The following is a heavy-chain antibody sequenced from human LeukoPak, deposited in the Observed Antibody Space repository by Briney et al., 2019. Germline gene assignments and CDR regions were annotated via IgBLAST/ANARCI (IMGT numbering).Heavy chain of an antibody. CDR2: ISSSSRYI. V-gene: IGHV3-21*01. J-gene: IGHJ4*02. CDR1: GFTFGSYS. CDR3: AKFIAAPFYFDY. D-gene: IGHD6-13*01. Sequence: PGGSLRLSCAASGFTFGSYSMNWVRQAPGKGLEWVSSISSSSRYIYYADSVKGRFTISRDNAKNSLYLQMNSLRAEDTAVYYCAKFIAAPFYFDYWGQGTLVTVSS.